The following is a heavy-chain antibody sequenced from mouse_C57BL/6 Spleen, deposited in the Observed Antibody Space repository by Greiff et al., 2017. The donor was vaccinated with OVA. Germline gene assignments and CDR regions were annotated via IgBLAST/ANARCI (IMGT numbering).Heavy chain of an antibody. CDR3: ARAYDYDGSWYFDV. V-gene: IGHV1-52*01. Sequence: VQLQQSGAELVRPGSSVKLSCKASGYTFTSYWMHWVKQRPIQGLEWIGNIDPSDSETHYTQKFKDKATLTVDKSSSTAYMQLSSLTSEDSAVYYCARAYDYDGSWYFDVWGTGTTVTVSS. CDR1: GYTFTSYW. J-gene: IGHJ1*03. D-gene: IGHD2-4*01. CDR2: IDPSDSET.